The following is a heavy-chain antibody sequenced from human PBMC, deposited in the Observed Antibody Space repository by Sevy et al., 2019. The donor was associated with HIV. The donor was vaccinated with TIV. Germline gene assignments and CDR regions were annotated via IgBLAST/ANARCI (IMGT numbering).Heavy chain of an antibody. Sequence: ASVKVSCKASGYTFTSYGISWVRQAPGQGLEWMVWISAYNGNTNYAQKLQGRVTMTTDTSTSTAYMELRSLRSDDTAVYYCALVLLSSASSYYYYYGMDVWGQGTTVTVSS. CDR1: GYTFTSYG. J-gene: IGHJ6*02. D-gene: IGHD2-2*01. CDR2: ISAYNGNT. CDR3: ALVLLSSASSYYYYYGMDV. V-gene: IGHV1-18*01.